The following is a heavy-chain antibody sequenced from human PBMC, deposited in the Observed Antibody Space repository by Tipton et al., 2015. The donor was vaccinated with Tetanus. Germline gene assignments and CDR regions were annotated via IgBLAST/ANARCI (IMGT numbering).Heavy chain of an antibody. CDR3: AKEFQRARIRFFDS. J-gene: IGHJ4*02. CDR2: ITFDGKNE. Sequence: SLRLSCAASGFTFSSYSMSWVRQAPGKGLEWVAVITFDGKNERYADSVKGRFIISRDNSKNTLYLQMNSLRPEDTAVYYCAKEFQRARIRFFDSWGQGTQVTASS. V-gene: IGHV3-30*18. CDR1: GFTFSSYS. D-gene: IGHD2-15*01.